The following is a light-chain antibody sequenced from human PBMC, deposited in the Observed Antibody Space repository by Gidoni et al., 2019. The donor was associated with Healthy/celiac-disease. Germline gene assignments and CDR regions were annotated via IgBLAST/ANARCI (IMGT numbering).Light chain of an antibody. CDR3: QQYGSSTWT. CDR1: QSGSSSY. CDR2: GAS. J-gene: IGKJ1*01. V-gene: IGKV3-20*01. Sequence: DIVLTQSPGTLSLSPGERATLSCRASQSGSSSYLAWYQQKPGQAPRLLIYGASSRATGIPDRFSGSGSGTDFTLTISRLEPEDFAVYYCQQYGSSTWTFXXXTKVEIK.